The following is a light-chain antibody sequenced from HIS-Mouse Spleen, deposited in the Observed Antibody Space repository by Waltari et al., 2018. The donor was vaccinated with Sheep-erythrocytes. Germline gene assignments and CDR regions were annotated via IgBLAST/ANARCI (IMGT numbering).Light chain of an antibody. Sequence: AIQLPQSPSSLSASVGDRVPITCRASQGISSALAWYQQKPGKAPKLLIYDASSLESGVPSRFSGSGSGTDFTLTISSLQPEDFATYYCQQFNNYPRTFGQGTKVEIK. J-gene: IGKJ1*01. CDR1: QGISSA. V-gene: IGKV1D-13*01. CDR2: DAS. CDR3: QQFNNYPRT.